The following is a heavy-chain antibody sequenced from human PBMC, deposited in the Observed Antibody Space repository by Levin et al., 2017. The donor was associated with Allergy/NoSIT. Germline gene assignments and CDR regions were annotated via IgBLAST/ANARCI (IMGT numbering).Heavy chain of an antibody. D-gene: IGHD1-26*01. CDR1: GFTFSSYG. J-gene: IGHJ4*02. CDR2: ISYDGSNK. V-gene: IGHV3-30*18. Sequence: PGGSLRLSCAASGFTFSSYGMHWVRQAPGKGLEWVAVISYDGSNKYYADSVKGRFTISRDNSKNTLYLQMNSLRAEDTAVYYCAKDQGGSYCDYWGQGTLVTVSS. CDR3: AKDQGGSYCDY.